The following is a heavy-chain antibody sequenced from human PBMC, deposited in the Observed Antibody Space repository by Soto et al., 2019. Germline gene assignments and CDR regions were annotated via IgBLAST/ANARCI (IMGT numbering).Heavy chain of an antibody. Sequence: QVQLVQSGAEEKKPGASVKVSCKASGYSFTSYAMHWVRQAPGQRLEWMGWINAGNGNTKYSQKFQGRVTITRDTSASTAYMELSSLRSEHTAVYYCARWGGSDSAGFFYYYGMDVWGQGTTVTVSS. J-gene: IGHJ6*02. V-gene: IGHV1-3*05. D-gene: IGHD1-26*01. CDR1: GYSFTSYA. CDR3: ARWGGSDSAGFFYYYGMDV. CDR2: INAGNGNT.